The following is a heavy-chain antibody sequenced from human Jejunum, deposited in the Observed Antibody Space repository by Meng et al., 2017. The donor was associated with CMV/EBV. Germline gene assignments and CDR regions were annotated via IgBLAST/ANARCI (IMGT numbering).Heavy chain of an antibody. Sequence: YWGWIRQPTGKGLEWIGTIYYRGSTYYNPSLKSRVTISLDTSKNQFSLKLSSVTAADTAVYYCARDIGTDDSSGYYYDYYYYGMDVWGHGTTVTVSS. CDR1: Y. J-gene: IGHJ6*02. CDR2: IYYRGST. D-gene: IGHD3-22*01. V-gene: IGHV4-39*07. CDR3: ARDIGTDDSSGYYYDYYYYGMDV.